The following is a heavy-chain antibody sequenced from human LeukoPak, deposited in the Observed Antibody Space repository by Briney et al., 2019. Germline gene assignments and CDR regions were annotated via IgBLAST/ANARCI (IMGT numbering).Heavy chain of an antibody. CDR1: GYSFNSYW. CDR3: ARHQIVGATRSPFDY. Sequence: SGESLKISCKCSGYSFNSYWIGWVRQLPGKGLEWMGIIYPGDSDTRYSPSFQGQVTISADKSINTAYLQWSSLKASDTAMYYCARHQIVGATRSPFDYWGQGTLVTVSS. D-gene: IGHD1-26*01. CDR2: IYPGDSDT. J-gene: IGHJ4*02. V-gene: IGHV5-51*01.